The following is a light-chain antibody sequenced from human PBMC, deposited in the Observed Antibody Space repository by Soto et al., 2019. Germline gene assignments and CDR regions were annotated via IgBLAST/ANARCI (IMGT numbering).Light chain of an antibody. Sequence: PGERATLSCRASQSVSSYLAWYQQKPGQAPRLLIYDASNRATGIPARFSGSGSGTDFTLTISSLEPEDFAVYYCQQRSNWPPTFGGGTKVDIK. CDR2: DAS. CDR1: QSVSSY. CDR3: QQRSNWPPT. V-gene: IGKV3-11*01. J-gene: IGKJ4*01.